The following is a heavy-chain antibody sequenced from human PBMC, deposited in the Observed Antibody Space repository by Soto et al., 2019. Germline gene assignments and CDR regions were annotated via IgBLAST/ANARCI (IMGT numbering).Heavy chain of an antibody. D-gene: IGHD6-19*01. Sequence: SQTLSLTCAISGDSVSSNSVGWNWIRQSPSRGLEWLGRTYYRSKWYNDYAVSVKSRISINPDTSKNQFSLQLNSVTPEDTAVYYCARLYSSAWAFDYWGPGTLVTVSS. V-gene: IGHV6-1*01. CDR3: ARLYSSAWAFDY. J-gene: IGHJ4*02. CDR2: TYYRSKWYN. CDR1: GDSVSSNSVG.